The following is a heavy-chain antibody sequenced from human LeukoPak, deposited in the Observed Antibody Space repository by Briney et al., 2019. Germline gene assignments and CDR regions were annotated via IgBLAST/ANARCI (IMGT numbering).Heavy chain of an antibody. J-gene: IGHJ3*01. V-gene: IGHV3-23*01. CDR2: IDISGDRR. CDR1: GFAFSSDA. CDR3: TKDVSNFIGASDA. D-gene: IGHD2-8*01. Sequence: PGGSLRLSCAASGFAFSSDAMTWVRQTPGKGLEWVSTIDISGDRRNYADSVKGRFTISGDNSRNTLYLQVNSLRVEDTTIYYCTKDVSNFIGASDAWGQGTMVTVSS.